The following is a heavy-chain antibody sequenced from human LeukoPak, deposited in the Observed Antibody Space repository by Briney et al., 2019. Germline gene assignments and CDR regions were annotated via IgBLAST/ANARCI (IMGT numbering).Heavy chain of an antibody. CDR2: IYYSGST. J-gene: IGHJ4*02. CDR1: GGSISSYY. V-gene: IGHV4-59*12. CDR3: ASHDILTPFRDY. D-gene: IGHD3-9*01. Sequence: PSETLSLTCTVSGGSISSYYWSWIRQPPGKGLEWIGYIYYSGSTNYSPSLKSRVTISVDTSKNQFSLKLTSVTAADTAVYYCASHDILTPFRDYWGQGTLVTVSS.